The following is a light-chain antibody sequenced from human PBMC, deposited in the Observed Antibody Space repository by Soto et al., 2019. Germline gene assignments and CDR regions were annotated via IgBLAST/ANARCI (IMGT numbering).Light chain of an antibody. CDR2: EVR. J-gene: IGLJ1*01. CDR3: SSYTSGSTPVV. CDR1: SSDIGGYIY. Sequence: QSAPTQPASVSGSPGQSITISCTGTSSDIGGYIYVSWYQQHPGKAPKLMIYEVRNRPSGVSNRFSGSKSGNTASLTISGLQAEDEADYYCSSYTSGSTPVVFGTGTKLTVL. V-gene: IGLV2-14*01.